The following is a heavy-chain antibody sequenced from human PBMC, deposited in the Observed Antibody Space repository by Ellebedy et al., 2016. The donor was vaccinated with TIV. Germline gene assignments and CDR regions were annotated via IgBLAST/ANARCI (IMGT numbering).Heavy chain of an antibody. D-gene: IGHD3-16*01. CDR2: IDPSSGLT. CDR3: ARDGGGGGAALDY. V-gene: IGHV1-46*01. Sequence: ASVKVSXXPSGYIFTSYQVHWVRQAPGQGLEWMGIIDPSSGLTTDAQKFQGRVTMTRDTSTSTVYMELSSLRSEDTAVYYCARDGGGGGAALDYWGQGSLVTVSS. J-gene: IGHJ4*02. CDR1: GYIFTSYQ.